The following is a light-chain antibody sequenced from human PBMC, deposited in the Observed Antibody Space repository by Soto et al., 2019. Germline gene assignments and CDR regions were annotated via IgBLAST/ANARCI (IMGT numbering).Light chain of an antibody. CDR3: QQYNNWVLS. J-gene: IGKJ4*01. CDR2: GSS. CDR1: ENVGTN. V-gene: IGKV3D-15*01. Sequence: IVLTQSPATLSVSPGERVTLSCRASENVGTNLAWYQQRPDQPPRLLIYGSSTRATGISATFSGSGSRTEFTLTISSLQSEDSAVYYCQQYNNWVLSFGGGTRVEIK.